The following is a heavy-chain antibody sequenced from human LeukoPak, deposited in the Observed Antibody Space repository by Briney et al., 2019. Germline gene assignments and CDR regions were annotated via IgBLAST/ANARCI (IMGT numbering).Heavy chain of an antibody. CDR2: INPNSGGT. CDR1: GYTFTGYY. Sequence: ASVKVSCKASGYTFTGYYMHWVRQAPGQGLEWMGWINPNSGGTNYAQKFQGRVTMTRDTSISTAYMELSRLRSDDTAVYYCASLYYGSGNYFDYWGQGTLVTVSS. CDR3: ASLYYGSGNYFDY. J-gene: IGHJ4*02. V-gene: IGHV1-2*02. D-gene: IGHD3-10*01.